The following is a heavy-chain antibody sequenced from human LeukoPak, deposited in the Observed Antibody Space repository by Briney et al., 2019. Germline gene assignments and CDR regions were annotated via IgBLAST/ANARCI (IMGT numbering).Heavy chain of an antibody. Sequence: GGSLRLSCAASGFTFSDYCMIWIRQAPGKGLEWVSYISSSGSYTNYADSVKGRVTISRDNAKNSLYLQMNSLRAEDTAVYYCASDRAGGSGSYSDYWGQGTLVTVSS. D-gene: IGHD1-26*01. V-gene: IGHV3-11*06. CDR1: GFTFSDYC. CDR2: ISSSGSYT. CDR3: ASDRAGGSGSYSDY. J-gene: IGHJ4*02.